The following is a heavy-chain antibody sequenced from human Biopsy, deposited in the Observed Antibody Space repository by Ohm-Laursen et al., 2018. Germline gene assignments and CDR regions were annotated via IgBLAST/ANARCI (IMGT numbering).Heavy chain of an antibody. CDR3: AGGDYFDSNGYFWFDP. V-gene: IGHV4-31*01. CDR1: GGSISSGGSY. Sequence: TLSLTCTVSGGSISSGGSYWSWIRQRPGKGLEWFGYIFNSANTYYNPSLKNLITISGDTSKNQFSLKLNSVTAADTAVYYCAGGDYFDSNGYFWFDPWGQGTLVTVSS. CDR2: IFNSANT. D-gene: IGHD3-22*01. J-gene: IGHJ5*02.